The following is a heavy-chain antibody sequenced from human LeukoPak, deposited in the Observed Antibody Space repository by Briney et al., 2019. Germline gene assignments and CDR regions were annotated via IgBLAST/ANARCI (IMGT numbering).Heavy chain of an antibody. Sequence: ASVKVSCKASGYTFTDYYIHWVRQAPGQGLEWMGWINPDTGDTNFAQNFQGRVTMTRGTSIITAYMELSILRSDDTAVYYCARDRLAYGDYYFDYWGQGTLVTVSS. J-gene: IGHJ4*02. V-gene: IGHV1-2*02. CDR2: INPDTGDT. CDR3: ARDRLAYGDYYFDY. CDR1: GYTFTDYY. D-gene: IGHD4-17*01.